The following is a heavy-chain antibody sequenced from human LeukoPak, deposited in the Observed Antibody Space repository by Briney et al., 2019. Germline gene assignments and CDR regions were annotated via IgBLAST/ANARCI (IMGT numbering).Heavy chain of an antibody. CDR2: ISYDGSNK. Sequence: GGSLRLSCAASGFTFSSYGMHWVRQAPGKGLEWVAVISYDGSNKYYADSVKGRFTISRDNSKNTLYLQMNSLRAEDTAVYYCAKDQLGYCSSTSCYQVDYWGQGTLVTVSS. CDR1: GFTFSSYG. V-gene: IGHV3-30*18. J-gene: IGHJ4*02. CDR3: AKDQLGYCSSTSCYQVDY. D-gene: IGHD2-2*01.